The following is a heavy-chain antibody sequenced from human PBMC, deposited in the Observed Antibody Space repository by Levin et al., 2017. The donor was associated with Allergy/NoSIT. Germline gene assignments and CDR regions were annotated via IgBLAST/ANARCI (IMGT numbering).Heavy chain of an antibody. J-gene: IGHJ5*02. CDR2: INPSGGST. CDR3: ARDGSGTTGWFDP. Sequence: GGSLRLSCKASGYTFTSYYMHWVRQAPGQGLEWLGIINPSGGSTSFAQKLQGRVTMTRDTSTSTVYMELSSLRSEDTAVYYCARDGSGTTGWFDPWGQGTLVTVSS. V-gene: IGHV1-46*04. CDR1: GYTFTSYY. D-gene: IGHD1-7*01.